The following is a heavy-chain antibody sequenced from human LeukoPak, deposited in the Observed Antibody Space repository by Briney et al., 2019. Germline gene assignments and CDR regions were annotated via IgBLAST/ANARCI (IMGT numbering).Heavy chain of an antibody. V-gene: IGHV4-59*01. J-gene: IGHJ4*02. CDR2: IDYSGST. CDR3: ARSRDYDSSGFYEFDY. Sequence: KASETLSLTCTASSGSIFNYYWSWIRQPPGKGLEWIGYIDYSGSTNYNPSLKSRVAISLDTSKNQFSLKVNSVTAADTAVYYCARSRDYDSSGFYEFDYWGQGTLVTVTS. CDR1: SGSIFNYY. D-gene: IGHD3-22*01.